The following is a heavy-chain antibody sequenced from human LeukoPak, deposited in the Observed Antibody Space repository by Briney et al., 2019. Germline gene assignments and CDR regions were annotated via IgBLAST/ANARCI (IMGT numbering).Heavy chain of an antibody. J-gene: IGHJ5*02. CDR1: GYTFTSYD. D-gene: IGHD2-2*01. CDR2: MNPNSGNT. CDR3: ARDREWYQLLSTGNWFDP. Sequence: GASVKVSCKASGYTFTSYDINWVRQATGQGLEWMGWMNPNSGNTGYAQKFQGRVTMTRNTSISTAYMELSSLRSADTAVYYCARDREWYQLLSTGNWFDPWDQGALVTVSS. V-gene: IGHV1-8*01.